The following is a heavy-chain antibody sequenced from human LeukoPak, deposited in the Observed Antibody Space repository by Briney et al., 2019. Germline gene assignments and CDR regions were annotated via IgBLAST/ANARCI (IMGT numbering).Heavy chain of an antibody. V-gene: IGHV3-7*01. CDR2: IKQDGSEK. D-gene: IGHD2-2*01. CDR1: GFTFSSYW. CDR3: ARDQFCSSTSCYLYYYYMDV. J-gene: IGHJ6*03. Sequence: GGSLRLSCAASGFTFSSYWMSWVRQAPGKGLEWVANIKQDGSEKYYVDSVKGRFTISRDNAKNSLYLQMNSLRAEDTAVYYCARDQFCSSTSCYLYYYYMDVWGKGTTVTVSS.